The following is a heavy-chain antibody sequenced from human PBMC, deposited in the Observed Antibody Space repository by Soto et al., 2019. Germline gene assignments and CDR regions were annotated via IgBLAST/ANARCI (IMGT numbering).Heavy chain of an antibody. CDR3: ARDRVTMVRGIISQYYFDY. Sequence: GGSLRLSCAASGFTFSSYAMSWVRQAPGKGLEWVSAIICSGGSRYYADSVKGRFTISRDNSKNTLYLQMNSLRVEDTAVYYCARDRVTMVRGIISQYYFDYWGQGTLVTVSS. V-gene: IGHV3-23*01. D-gene: IGHD3-10*01. CDR2: IICSGGSR. J-gene: IGHJ4*02. CDR1: GFTFSSYA.